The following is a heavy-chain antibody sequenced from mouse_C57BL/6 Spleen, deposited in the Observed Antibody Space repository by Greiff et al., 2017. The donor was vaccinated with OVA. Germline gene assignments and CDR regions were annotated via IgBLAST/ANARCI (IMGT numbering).Heavy chain of an antibody. V-gene: IGHV1-64*01. CDR2: IHPNSGST. CDR3: HYDYDGGYYYAMDY. CDR1: GYTFTSYW. D-gene: IGHD2-4*01. Sequence: QVPLQQPGAELVKPGASVKLSCKASGYTFTSYWMHWVKQRPGQGLEWIGMIHPNSGSTNYNEKFKSKATLTVDTSSSTAYMQLSSLTSEDSAVYYCHYDYDGGYYYAMDYWGQGTSVTVSS. J-gene: IGHJ4*01.